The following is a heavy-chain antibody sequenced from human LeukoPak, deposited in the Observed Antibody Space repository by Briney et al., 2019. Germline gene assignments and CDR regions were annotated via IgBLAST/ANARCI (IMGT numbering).Heavy chain of an antibody. D-gene: IGHD5-18*01. V-gene: IGHV3-30*02. CDR2: IRYDGSNK. J-gene: IGHJ4*02. CDR1: GVTFSSYD. CDR3: ANRATAMASSFDY. Sequence: GGCLRLSCAASGVTFSSYDMHWGCEAPGRGREWGAFIRYDGSNKYSAAPVKGQFTISRDNSKNTMYLQMHSLSAEDTAVYYCANRATAMASSFDYWGQGTLVTVSS.